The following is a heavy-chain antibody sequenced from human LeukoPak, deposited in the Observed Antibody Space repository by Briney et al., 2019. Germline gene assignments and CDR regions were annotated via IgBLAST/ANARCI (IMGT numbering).Heavy chain of an antibody. Sequence: GGSLRLSCAASGFTFSSYGMHWVRQAPGKGLEWVAVIWYDGSNKYYADSVKGRFTISRDNSKNTLYLQMNGLRAEDTAVYYCARDPPYYDSSGIDYWGQGTLVTVSS. V-gene: IGHV3-33*01. J-gene: IGHJ4*02. D-gene: IGHD3-22*01. CDR1: GFTFSSYG. CDR3: ARDPPYYDSSGIDY. CDR2: IWYDGSNK.